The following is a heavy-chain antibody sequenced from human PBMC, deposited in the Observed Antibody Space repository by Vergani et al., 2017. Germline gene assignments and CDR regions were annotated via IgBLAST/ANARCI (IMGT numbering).Heavy chain of an antibody. Sequence: EGELVESGAEVKKPGESLKISCQISGYSFTNYWIGWVRQMPGKGLEWMGIIHPADSDTRYSQSFQGQVTIAVDKSISTAYLQRSSLRASDSAMYYCARLYGRDSSGSKYFDYWGQGTLVTVSS. CDR2: IHPADSDT. J-gene: IGHJ4*02. V-gene: IGHV5-51*01. D-gene: IGHD3-22*01. CDR1: GYSFTNYW. CDR3: ARLYGRDSSGSKYFDY.